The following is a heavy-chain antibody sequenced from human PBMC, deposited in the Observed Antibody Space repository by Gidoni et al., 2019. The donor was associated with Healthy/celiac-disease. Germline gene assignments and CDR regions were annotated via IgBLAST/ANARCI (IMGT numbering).Heavy chain of an antibody. V-gene: IGHV3-23*01. Sequence: EVQLLESWGGLVQPGGSLRLYCPASGLTFSIYAMSWFRQAPGKGLEWCSAISGSGGSTYYADSVKGRFTISRDNSKNTLYLQMNSLRAEDTAVYYCAKSEGYYYDSSGYYYVVGFDYWGQGTLVTVSS. J-gene: IGHJ4*02. D-gene: IGHD3-22*01. CDR3: AKSEGYYYDSSGYYYVVGFDY. CDR1: GLTFSIYA. CDR2: ISGSGGST.